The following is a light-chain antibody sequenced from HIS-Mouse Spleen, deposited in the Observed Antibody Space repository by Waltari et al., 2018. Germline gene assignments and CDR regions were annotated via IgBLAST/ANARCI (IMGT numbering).Light chain of an antibody. Sequence: SYALTQPPSVSVSPGQTARITCSGDALPKQDAYWYQQKPGQAPVLVIYKDSDRPSGIPERFSGSSSGTTVTLTISGVQAEDEADYYCQSADSSGTYVVFGGGTKLTVL. CDR1: ALPKQD. J-gene: IGLJ2*01. CDR3: QSADSSGTYVV. CDR2: KDS. V-gene: IGLV3-25*03.